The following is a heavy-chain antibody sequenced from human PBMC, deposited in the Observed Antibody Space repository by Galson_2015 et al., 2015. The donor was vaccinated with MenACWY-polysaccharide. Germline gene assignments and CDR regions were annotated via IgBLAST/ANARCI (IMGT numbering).Heavy chain of an antibody. CDR2: ISKTGDSI. J-gene: IGHJ6*02. V-gene: IGHV3-11*04. CDR3: ARGHYGMDV. Sequence: SLRLSCAASGFSPGAWYMSWIRQAPGKGLEWVSYISKTGDSIYYADSARGRFTIFRDNARNSLFLQMNSLRAEDTAVYFCARGHYGMDVWGQGTTVTVSS. CDR1: GFSPGAWY.